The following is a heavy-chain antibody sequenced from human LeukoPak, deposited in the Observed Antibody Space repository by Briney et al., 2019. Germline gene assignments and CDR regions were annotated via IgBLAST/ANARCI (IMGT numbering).Heavy chain of an antibody. Sequence: GGSLRLSCAASGFLFSRYWMSWVHQAPGKGLEWVANIKQDGSEKYYVDSVKGRFTISRDNAKNSLYLQMNSLRAEDTAVYYCARGGGYYFDYLGRETLVTVSS. J-gene: IGHJ4*02. D-gene: IGHD5-24*01. CDR1: GFLFSRYW. V-gene: IGHV3-7*01. CDR3: ARGGGYYFDY. CDR2: IKQDGSEK.